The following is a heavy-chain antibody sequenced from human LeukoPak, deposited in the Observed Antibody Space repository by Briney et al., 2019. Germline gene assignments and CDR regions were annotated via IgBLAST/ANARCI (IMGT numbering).Heavy chain of an antibody. CDR2: IYSGGST. CDR1: GFTVSSNY. J-gene: IGHJ4*02. CDR3: ARAITVTARGGLDY. Sequence: GGSLRLSFAASGFTVSSNYMSWVRQAPGKGLEWVSVIYSGGSTYYADSVKGRFTISRDNSKNTLYLQMNSLRAEDTAVYYCARAITVTARGGLDYWGQGTLVTVSS. D-gene: IGHD4-17*01. V-gene: IGHV3-53*01.